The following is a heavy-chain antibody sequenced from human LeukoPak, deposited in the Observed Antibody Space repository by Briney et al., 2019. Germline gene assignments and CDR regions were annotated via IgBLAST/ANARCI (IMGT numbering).Heavy chain of an antibody. V-gene: IGHV3-30*04. D-gene: IGHD3-10*01. Sequence: PGGSLRLSCAASGFTFSRYALHWVRQAPGKGLEWVAVISFGGHETYYADSVRGRFTISRDYSKNTLYLQMNNLGADDTAVYYCARAGRGLGYYFDCWGQGALVTVSS. CDR1: GFTFSRYA. CDR3: ARAGRGLGYYFDC. CDR2: ISFGGHET. J-gene: IGHJ4*02.